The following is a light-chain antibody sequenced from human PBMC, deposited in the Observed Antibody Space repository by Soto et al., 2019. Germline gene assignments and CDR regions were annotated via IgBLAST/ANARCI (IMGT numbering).Light chain of an antibody. CDR3: QQHNNWPRWT. V-gene: IGKV3-15*01. Sequence: EIVMTQSPATLSVSPGERATLSCRASQSVSSNLAWYQQKPGQAPRLLMYGASTRATGIPDRFSGSWSGTEFTLTISSLQSEDFAVYYCQQHNNWPRWTFGQGTKVEIK. CDR1: QSVSSN. CDR2: GAS. J-gene: IGKJ1*01.